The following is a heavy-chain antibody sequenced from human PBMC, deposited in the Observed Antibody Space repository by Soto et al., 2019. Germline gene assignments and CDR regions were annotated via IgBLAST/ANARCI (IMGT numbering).Heavy chain of an antibody. D-gene: IGHD2-2*01. CDR2: ISAGGSDT. Sequence: EVQLLDSGGGWVQPGGSLRLSCVASGFVFSDYAMSWVRQAPGKGREWVSAISAGGSDTYYADSVNGRFTVSRVNSKNTLYLQMNTLRAEDTAIYYCASVPIWCGSSSCYTEGFDSWGQGTLVTVSS. CDR1: GFVFSDYA. CDR3: ASVPIWCGSSSCYTEGFDS. V-gene: IGHV3-23*01. J-gene: IGHJ4*02.